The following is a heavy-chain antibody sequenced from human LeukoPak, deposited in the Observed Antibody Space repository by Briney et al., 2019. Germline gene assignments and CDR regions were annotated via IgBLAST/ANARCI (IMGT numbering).Heavy chain of an antibody. Sequence: VASVKVSCKASGGTFSSYAISWVRQATGQGLEWMGGIIPIFGTANYAQKFQGRVTITTDESTSTAYMELSSLRSEDTAVYYCARGPFVGYSGYDYVDYWGQGTLVTVSS. CDR2: IIPIFGTA. D-gene: IGHD5-12*01. J-gene: IGHJ4*02. V-gene: IGHV1-69*05. CDR3: ARGPFVGYSGYDYVDY. CDR1: GGTFSSYA.